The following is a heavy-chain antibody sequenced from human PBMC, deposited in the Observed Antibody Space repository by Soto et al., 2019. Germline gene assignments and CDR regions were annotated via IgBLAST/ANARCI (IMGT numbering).Heavy chain of an antibody. V-gene: IGHV3-33*01. J-gene: IGHJ4*02. D-gene: IGHD2-15*01. CDR1: GFTFSSYG. Sequence: QVQLVESGGGVVQPGRSLRLSCAASGFTFSSYGMHWVRQAPGKGLEWVAVIWYDGSNKYYADSVKGRFTISRDNSKYTRYLQMNSLRAEDTAVYYCARDGYCSGGSCYSVPVFDYWGQGTLVTVSS. CDR2: IWYDGSNK. CDR3: ARDGYCSGGSCYSVPVFDY.